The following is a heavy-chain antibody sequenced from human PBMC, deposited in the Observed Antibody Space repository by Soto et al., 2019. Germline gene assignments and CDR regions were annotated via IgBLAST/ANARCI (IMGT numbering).Heavy chain of an antibody. D-gene: IGHD5-12*01. CDR3: DIVVPASSNCIDF. J-gene: IGHJ5*01. V-gene: IGHV4-34*01. Sequence: SETLSLTCAVYGGSFSGYYWSWIRQPPGKGLEWIGEINHSGSTNYNPSLKSRVTISVDTSKNQFSLKLSSVTAADTAVYYCDIVVPASSNCIDFWGQGTMVTVSS. CDR2: INHSGST. CDR1: GGSFSGYY.